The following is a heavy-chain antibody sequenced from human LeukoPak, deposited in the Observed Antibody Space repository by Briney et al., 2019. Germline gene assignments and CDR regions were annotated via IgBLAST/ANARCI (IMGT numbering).Heavy chain of an antibody. J-gene: IGHJ4*02. CDR1: GFTFSSYA. CDR3: AKVDRYCSTTRCPAGVFDY. Sequence: SGGSLRLSCAASGFTFSSYAMSWVRQAPGKGLEWVSAISGSGGSTYYADSVKGRFTISRDNSKNTLYLQMNSLRAEDTAVYYCAKVDRYCSTTRCPAGVFDYWGQGILVTVSS. CDR2: ISGSGGST. D-gene: IGHD2-2*01. V-gene: IGHV3-23*01.